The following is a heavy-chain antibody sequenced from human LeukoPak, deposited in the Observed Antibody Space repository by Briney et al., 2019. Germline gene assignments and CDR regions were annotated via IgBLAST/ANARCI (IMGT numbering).Heavy chain of an antibody. J-gene: IGHJ4*02. CDR2: IKQDGSEK. Sequence: GRSLRLSCEASGFPFSSYDMHWVRQAPGKGLEWVANIKQDGSEKYYVDSVKGRFTISRDNAKNSLYLQMNSLRAEDTAVYYCARCSWDFDYWGQGTLVTVSS. CDR3: ARCSWDFDY. D-gene: IGHD6-13*01. V-gene: IGHV3-7*03. CDR1: GFPFSSYD.